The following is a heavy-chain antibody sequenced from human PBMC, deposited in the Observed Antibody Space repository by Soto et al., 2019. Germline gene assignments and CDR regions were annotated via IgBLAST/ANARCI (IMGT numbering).Heavy chain of an antibody. Sequence: GGSLRLSCAASGFTFRNYAMHWFRQVRQAPGKGLEWVAVISYDGSNQFYADSVKGRFTISRDDSKNTLYLQMNSLRADDTAVYYCARDDYSSTGRNSGFDYWGQGTLVTVSS. CDR1: GFTFRNYA. CDR3: ARDDYSSTGRNSGFDY. D-gene: IGHD3-22*01. CDR2: ISYDGSNQ. V-gene: IGHV3-30-3*01. J-gene: IGHJ4*02.